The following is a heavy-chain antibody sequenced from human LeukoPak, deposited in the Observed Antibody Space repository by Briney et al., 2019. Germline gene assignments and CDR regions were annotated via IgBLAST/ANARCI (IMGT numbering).Heavy chain of an antibody. CDR1: GYSINSGYY. CDR2: IYHSGST. V-gene: IGHV4-38-2*02. D-gene: IGHD2-2*01. CDR3: ATDKYCSTTSCSFPNWFDP. Sequence: SETLSLTCAVSGYSINSGYYWGWIRQPPGRGLEWIGIIYHSGSTYYNPSLRSRVTISVDTSKNQFSLKLSSVTAADTAVYYCATDKYCSTTSCSFPNWFDPWGQGTLVTVSS. J-gene: IGHJ5*02.